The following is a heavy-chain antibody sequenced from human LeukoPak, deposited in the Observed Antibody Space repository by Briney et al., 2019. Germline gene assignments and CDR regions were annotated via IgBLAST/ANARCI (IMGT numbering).Heavy chain of an antibody. CDR3: AKDAPIVVVPAAILDYYYGMDV. CDR1: GFTFSTYA. J-gene: IGHJ6*02. Sequence: GGSLRLSCAASGFTFSTYAMTWVRQAPGKGLEWVSAISGSGGSTYYADSVKGRFTISRDNSKNTLYLQMNSLRAEDTAVYYCAKDAPIVVVPAAILDYYYGMDVWGQGTTVTVSS. D-gene: IGHD2-2*01. CDR2: ISGSGGST. V-gene: IGHV3-23*01.